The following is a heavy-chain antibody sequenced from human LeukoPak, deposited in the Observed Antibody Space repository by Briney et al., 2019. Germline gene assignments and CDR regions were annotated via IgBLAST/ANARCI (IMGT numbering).Heavy chain of an antibody. D-gene: IGHD3-16*01. Sequence: GGSLRLSCAASGFTFSSYWMSWVRQAPGKGLEWVANIKQDGSEKNYVDSVKGRFTVSRDNSKNTLFLQMNSLRAEDTAVYYVGEGWGVWGSGHLGDFWGRGTLVNVLS. CDR1: GFTFSSYW. CDR3: GEGWGVWGSGHLGDF. CDR2: IKQDGSEK. V-gene: IGHV3-7*03. J-gene: IGHJ4*02.